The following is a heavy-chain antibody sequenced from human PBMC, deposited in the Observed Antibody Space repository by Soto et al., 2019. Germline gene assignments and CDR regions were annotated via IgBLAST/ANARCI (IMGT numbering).Heavy chain of an antibody. J-gene: IGHJ4*02. V-gene: IGHV3-30*18. CDR3: AKPARVGVPAAVDY. Sequence: QVQLVESGGGVVQPGRSLRLSCAASGFTFSSYGMHWVRQAPGKGLEWVAVISYDGSNKYYAESVKGRFTISRDNSKNTLYLQMNNLRGEDTAVYYCAKPARVGVPAAVDYWGQGTLVTVSS. CDR1: GFTFSSYG. CDR2: ISYDGSNK. D-gene: IGHD2-2*01.